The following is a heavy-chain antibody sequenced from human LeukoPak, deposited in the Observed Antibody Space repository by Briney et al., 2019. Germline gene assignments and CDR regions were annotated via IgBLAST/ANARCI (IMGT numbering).Heavy chain of an antibody. CDR2: IYYSGST. J-gene: IGHJ4*02. V-gene: IGHV4-59*01. CDR1: GGSMTSYY. D-gene: IGHD3-10*01. CDR3: ARDRVYFDY. Sequence: SETLSLTCTVSGGSMTSYYWSWIRQPPGKGLEWIGSIYYSGSTNYNPSLKSRVTISVDTSKNQFSLKLSSVTAADTAVYYCARDRVYFDYWGQGTLVTVSS.